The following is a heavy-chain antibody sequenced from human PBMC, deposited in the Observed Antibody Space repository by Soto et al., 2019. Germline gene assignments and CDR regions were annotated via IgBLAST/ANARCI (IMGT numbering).Heavy chain of an antibody. D-gene: IGHD1-1*01. CDR3: ARGNWEERSGMDV. CDR1: GFTFSSYG. V-gene: IGHV3-33*01. J-gene: IGHJ6*02. CDR2: IWYDGSNQ. Sequence: QVQLVESGGGVVQSGRSLRLSCAASGFTFSSYGMHWVRQAPGKGLEGVAVIWYDGSNQYYADSVKGQFTISRDNSKNTVYLQMNSLRAEDTAVYYCARGNWEERSGMDVWGQGTTVTVSS.